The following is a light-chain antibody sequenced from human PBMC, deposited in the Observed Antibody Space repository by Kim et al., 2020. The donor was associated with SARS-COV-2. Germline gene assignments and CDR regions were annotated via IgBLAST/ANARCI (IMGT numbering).Light chain of an antibody. CDR2: YVI. V-gene: IGLV2-14*03. J-gene: IGLJ2*01. CDR3: SSYSISSTVL. Sequence: GPSFHESCTGTSTDGVGDIVASWYHHRPGNAHKLIFYYVITRPSGVSNRFSGSTFGNPASLTISGLQAEDEADYYCSSYSISSTVLFGKGTQLTVL. CDR1: STDGVGDIV.